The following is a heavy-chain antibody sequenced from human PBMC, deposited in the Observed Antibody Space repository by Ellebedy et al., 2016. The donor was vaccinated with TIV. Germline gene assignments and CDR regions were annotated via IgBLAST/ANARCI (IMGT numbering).Heavy chain of an antibody. J-gene: IGHJ3*02. V-gene: IGHV3-21*01. CDR1: GFTFSSYA. Sequence: GGSLRLSXAVSGFTFSSYAMNWVRQAPGKGLEWVSSISSSSSYIYYADSVKGRFTISRDNAKNTLYLQMNSLRAEDTAVYYCTLSYFHDHSGYDAFDIWGQGTMVTVSS. D-gene: IGHD3-22*01. CDR2: ISSSSSYI. CDR3: TLSYFHDHSGYDAFDI.